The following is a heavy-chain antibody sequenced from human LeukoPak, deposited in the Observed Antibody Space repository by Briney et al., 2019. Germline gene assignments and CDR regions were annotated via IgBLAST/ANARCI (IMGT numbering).Heavy chain of an antibody. D-gene: IGHD3-10*01. V-gene: IGHV1-18*01. CDR2: ISAYNGNT. Sequence: ASVKVSCKASGYTFTSYGISWVRQAPGQGLEWMGWISAYNGNTNYAQKLQGRVTMTRDTSISTAYMELSRLNSDDTAVYYCARGNFGELLVDYWGQGTLVTVSS. J-gene: IGHJ4*02. CDR3: ARGNFGELLVDY. CDR1: GYTFTSYG.